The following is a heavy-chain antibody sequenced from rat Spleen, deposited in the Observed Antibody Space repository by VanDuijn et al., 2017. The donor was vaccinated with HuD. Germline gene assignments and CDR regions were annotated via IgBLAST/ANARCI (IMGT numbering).Heavy chain of an antibody. V-gene: IGHV2-43*01. D-gene: IGHD5-1*01. CDR3: TRGLGDY. J-gene: IGHJ2*01. CDR2: IWGDGST. Sequence: QVPLKESGPGLVQPSQTLSLTCSVSGFSLTSYHVSWVRQPPGKGLEWMGGIWGDGSTNYASALKSRLSITRDTSKSQVFLKMSSLEIDDTAIYICTRGLGDYWGQGVIVTVSS. CDR1: GFSLTSYH.